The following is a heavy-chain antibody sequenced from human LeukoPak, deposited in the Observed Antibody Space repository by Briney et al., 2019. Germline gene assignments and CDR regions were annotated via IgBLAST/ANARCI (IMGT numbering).Heavy chain of an antibody. CDR1: GGSFSGYY. CDR2: INHSGST. D-gene: IGHD4-17*01. V-gene: IGHV4-34*01. CDR3: ARGQGTVTTH. J-gene: IGHJ4*02. Sequence: SETLSLTCAVYGGSFSGYYWSWIRQPPGKGLEWIGEINHSGSTYYNPSLKSRVTISVDRSKNQFSLNLSSVTAADTAVYYCARGQGTVTTHWGQGTLVTVSS.